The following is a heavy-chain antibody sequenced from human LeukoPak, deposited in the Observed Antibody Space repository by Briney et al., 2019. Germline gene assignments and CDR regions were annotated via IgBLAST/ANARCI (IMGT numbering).Heavy chain of an antibody. CDR2: IYSGGST. J-gene: IGHJ2*01. D-gene: IGHD1-26*01. CDR3: ARAPRVVGATSYFDL. V-gene: IGHV3-53*01. CDR1: GFTVSSNY. Sequence: GGSLRLSCAASGFTVSSNYMSWVRQAPGKGLEWGSVIYSGGSTYYADSVKGRFTISRDNSKNALYLQMNSLRAEDTAVYYCARAPRVVGATSYFDLWGRGTLVTVSS.